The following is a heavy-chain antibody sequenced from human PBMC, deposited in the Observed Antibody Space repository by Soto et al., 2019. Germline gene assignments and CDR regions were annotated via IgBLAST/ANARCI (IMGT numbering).Heavy chain of an antibody. CDR3: ARGPTKWSSSFDY. J-gene: IGHJ4*02. CDR1: GFTFSSDW. CDR2: IKQDGSEK. D-gene: IGHD6-6*01. V-gene: IGHV3-7*03. Sequence: GGSLRLSCAASGFTFSSDWMSWVRQAPGKGLEWVANIKQDGSEKYYEDSVKGPITISRDNAQNSLYLQRNSLRAEYTSVYDRARGPTKWSSSFDYWGQGTLVTVSS.